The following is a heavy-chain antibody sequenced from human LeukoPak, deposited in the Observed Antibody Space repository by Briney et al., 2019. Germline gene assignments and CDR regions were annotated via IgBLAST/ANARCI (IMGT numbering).Heavy chain of an antibody. Sequence: GGSLRLSCAASGFTVSSNYMSWVRQAPGKGLEWVSVIYSGGSTYYADSVKGRFTISRDNSKNTLYLQMNSLRAEDTAVYYCAKDQYGDYLYYYGMDVWGQGTTVTVSS. CDR3: AKDQYGDYLYYYGMDV. D-gene: IGHD4-17*01. J-gene: IGHJ6*02. CDR2: IYSGGST. CDR1: GFTVSSNY. V-gene: IGHV3-53*05.